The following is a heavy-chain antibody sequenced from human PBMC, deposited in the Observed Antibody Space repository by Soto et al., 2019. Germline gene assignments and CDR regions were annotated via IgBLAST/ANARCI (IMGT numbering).Heavy chain of an antibody. D-gene: IGHD5-18*01. CDR3: ARVNTAMVTSYYYGIDV. CDR2: ISYDGSNK. Sequence: GGSLRLSCAASGFTFSSYAMHWVRQAPGKGLEWVAVISYDGSNKYYADSVKGRFTISRDNSKNTLYLQMNSLRAEDTAVYYCARVNTAMVTSYYYGIDVCGQGTTVTVSS. CDR1: GFTFSSYA. V-gene: IGHV3-30-3*01. J-gene: IGHJ6*02.